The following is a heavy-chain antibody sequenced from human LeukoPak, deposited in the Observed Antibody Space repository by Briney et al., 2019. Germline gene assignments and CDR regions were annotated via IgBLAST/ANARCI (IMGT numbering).Heavy chain of an antibody. CDR3: ARDLFSGSGSHSGY. CDR1: GYTFTSYG. J-gene: IGHJ4*02. V-gene: IGHV1-18*04. D-gene: IGHD3-10*01. Sequence: ASVKVSCEASGYTFTSYGISWVRQAPGQGLEWMGWISAYNGNTNYAQKLQGRVTMTTDTFTTTAYMELRSLRSDDTAVYYCARDLFSGSGSHSGYWGQGTLVTVSS. CDR2: ISAYNGNT.